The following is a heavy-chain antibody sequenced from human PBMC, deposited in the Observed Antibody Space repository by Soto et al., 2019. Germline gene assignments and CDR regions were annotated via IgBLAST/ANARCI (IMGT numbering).Heavy chain of an antibody. CDR2: ISWDSGST. D-gene: IGHD3-3*01. J-gene: IGHJ4*02. CDR3: AKVETAARFLFDY. Sequence: ESGGGLVQPGRSLRLSCAASGFTFDDYAMHWVRQAPGKGLEWVSGISWDSGSTGYADSVKGRFTISRDNAKNSLYLQMNSLRVEDTAVYYCAKVETAARFLFDYWGQGTLVTVSS. V-gene: IGHV3-9*01. CDR1: GFTFDDYA.